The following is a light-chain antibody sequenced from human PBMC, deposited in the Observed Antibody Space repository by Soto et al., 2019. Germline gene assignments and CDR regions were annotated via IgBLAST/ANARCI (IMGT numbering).Light chain of an antibody. Sequence: EIVMTQSPATLSVSPGERVTLSCRASQSVNNKVAWYQQKPGQAPRVLIYGASSRATGIPDRFSGSGSGTDFTLTISRLEPEDFAVYYCQQFGSSPWTFGQGTKVDIK. CDR3: QQFGSSPWT. V-gene: IGKV3-20*01. CDR1: QSVNNK. CDR2: GAS. J-gene: IGKJ1*01.